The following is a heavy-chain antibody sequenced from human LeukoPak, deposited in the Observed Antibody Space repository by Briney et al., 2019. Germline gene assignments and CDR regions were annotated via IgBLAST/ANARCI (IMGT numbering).Heavy chain of an antibody. CDR2: TNSDGSIT. J-gene: IGHJ4*02. V-gene: IGHV3-74*01. CDR3: ARARWYSCDY. D-gene: IGHD5-24*01. Sequence: GGSLRLSCAASEFSVGSNYMTWVRQAPGKGLEWVSGTNSDGSITGYTDSVKGRFTVSRDNAKNTLYLQMNSLRAEDTAVYYCARARWYSCDYWGQGTLVTVSS. CDR1: EFSVGSNY.